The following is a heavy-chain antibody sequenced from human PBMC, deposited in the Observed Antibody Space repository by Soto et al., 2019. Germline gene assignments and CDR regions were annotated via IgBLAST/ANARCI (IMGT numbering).Heavy chain of an antibody. Sequence: QVQLQESGTGLVKPSETLSLTCTVSSDSIAGENWWSWVRQPPGMGLEWIGEIFNTGGTNYNPSLKSRVTMEVDKSKNQFSLNLISATAADTAVYYCARVFSSGSGWMYYFDFWGQGTLVSVSS. CDR1: SDSIAGENW. CDR2: IFNTGGT. V-gene: IGHV4-4*02. J-gene: IGHJ4*02. CDR3: ARVFSSGSGWMYYFDF. D-gene: IGHD6-25*01.